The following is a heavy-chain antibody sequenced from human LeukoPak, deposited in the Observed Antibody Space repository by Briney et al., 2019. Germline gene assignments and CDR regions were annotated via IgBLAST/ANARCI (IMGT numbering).Heavy chain of an antibody. V-gene: IGHV4-34*01. CDR3: ARLPPGLLWFGELWDY. CDR2: INHSGST. Sequence: SETLSLTCTVSGGSISSFYWSWIRQPPGKGLEWIGEINHSGSTNYNPSLKSRVTISVDTSKNQFSLKLSSVTAADTAVYYCARLPPGLLWFGELWDYWGQGTLVTVSS. J-gene: IGHJ4*02. CDR1: GGSISSFY. D-gene: IGHD3-10*01.